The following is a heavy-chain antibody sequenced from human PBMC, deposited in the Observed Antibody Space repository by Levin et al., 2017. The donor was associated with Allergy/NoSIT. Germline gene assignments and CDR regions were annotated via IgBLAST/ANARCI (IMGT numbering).Heavy chain of an antibody. CDR2: ISAYNGNT. CDR1: GYTFTSYG. D-gene: IGHD5-24*01. CDR3: ARDHGMATTFDY. J-gene: IGHJ4*02. Sequence: ASVKVSCKASGYTFTSYGFSWVRQAPGHGLEWMGWISAYNGNTNYAQKLQGRVTMTTDTSTSTAYMELRSLTSDDTAIYYCARDHGMATTFDYWGQGTLVTVSS. V-gene: IGHV1-18*01.